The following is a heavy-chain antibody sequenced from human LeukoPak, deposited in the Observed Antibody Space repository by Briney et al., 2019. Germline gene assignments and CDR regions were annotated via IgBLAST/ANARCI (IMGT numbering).Heavy chain of an antibody. CDR3: ARGGYGNYDY. CDR1: GYTFTGYY. Sequence: GASVKVSCKASGYTFTGYYMHWVRQAPGQGLEWMGRINPNSGGINYAQKLQDRVTMPRDTSISTAYMELSRLRSDNTAVYYCARGGYGNYDYWGQGTLVTVSS. J-gene: IGHJ4*02. V-gene: IGHV1-2*06. D-gene: IGHD4-11*01. CDR2: INPNSGGI.